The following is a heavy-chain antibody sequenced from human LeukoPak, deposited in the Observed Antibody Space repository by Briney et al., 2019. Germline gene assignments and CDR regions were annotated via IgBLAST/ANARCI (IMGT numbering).Heavy chain of an antibody. CDR3: ARMPAPLGYDSSGYYDAFDI. D-gene: IGHD3-22*01. CDR1: GFSLSTSGMC. J-gene: IGHJ3*02. Sequence: SGPALVKPTQTLTLTCTFSGFSLSTSGMCVSWIRQPPGKALEWLARIDWDDDKYYSTSLKTRLTISKDTSKNQVVLTMTNMDPVDTATYYCARMPAPLGYDSSGYYDAFDIWSQGTMVTVSS. V-gene: IGHV2-70*11. CDR2: IDWDDDK.